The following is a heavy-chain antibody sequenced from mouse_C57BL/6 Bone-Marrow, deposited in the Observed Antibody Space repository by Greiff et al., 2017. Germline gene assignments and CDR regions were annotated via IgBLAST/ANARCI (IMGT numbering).Heavy chain of an antibody. D-gene: IGHD1-1*01. J-gene: IGHJ1*03. CDR3: ARDAGSAWYFDV. CDR2: SRNKANDYTT. Sequence: EVQGVESGGGLVQSGRSLRLSCATSGFTFSDFYMEWVRQAPGKGLEWIAASRNKANDYTTEYSASVKGRFIVSRDTSQSSLYLQMNALRAEDAAIYYCARDAGSAWYFDVWGTGTTVTVAS. V-gene: IGHV7-1*01. CDR1: GFTFSDFY.